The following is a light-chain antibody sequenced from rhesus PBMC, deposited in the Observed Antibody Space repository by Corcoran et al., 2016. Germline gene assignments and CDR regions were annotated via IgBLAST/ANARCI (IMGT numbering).Light chain of an antibody. V-gene: IGKV1-66*01. CDR1: QGINNY. CDR2: YAS. CDR3: QQYNNSPLT. Sequence: DIQMTQSPSSLSASVGDRVTITCRASQGINNYVSWYQQKPGKAPNPLIYYASRLETGVPSRFSGSRSGTVYTLTLSSLQPEDIATYYFQQYNNSPLTFGGGTKVEIK. J-gene: IGKJ4*01.